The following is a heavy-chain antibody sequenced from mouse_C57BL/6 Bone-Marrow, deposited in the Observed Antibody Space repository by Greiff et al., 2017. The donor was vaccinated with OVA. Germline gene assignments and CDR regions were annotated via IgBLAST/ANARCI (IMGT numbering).Heavy chain of an antibody. CDR3: TRGFITTVVATPFAY. CDR2: IYPGNSDT. CDR1: GYTFTSYW. D-gene: IGHD1-1*01. Sequence: EVQLVESGTVLARPGASVKMSCKTSGYTFTSYWMHWVKQRPGQGLEWIGAIYPGNSDTSYNQKFKGKAKLTAVTSASTAYMELSSLTNEDSAVYYCTRGFITTVVATPFAYWGQGTLVTVSA. J-gene: IGHJ3*01. V-gene: IGHV1-5*01.